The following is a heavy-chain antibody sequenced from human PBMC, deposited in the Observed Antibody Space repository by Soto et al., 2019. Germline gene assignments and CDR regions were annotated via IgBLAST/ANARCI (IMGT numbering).Heavy chain of an antibody. D-gene: IGHD6-13*01. CDR2: FYYTGIT. CDR3: VGEYSGSSRWFDP. Sequence: QVQLQESRPGLVKPSETLSLSCTVSGGSLRSYYWNWIRLAPGKGLEWHGYFYYTGITNYNPSLMTRVIMSVDASKNQFALKLISVTAADTAVYYCVGEYSGSSRWFDPWGQGTLVTVSS. CDR1: GGSLRSYY. V-gene: IGHV4-59*01. J-gene: IGHJ5*02.